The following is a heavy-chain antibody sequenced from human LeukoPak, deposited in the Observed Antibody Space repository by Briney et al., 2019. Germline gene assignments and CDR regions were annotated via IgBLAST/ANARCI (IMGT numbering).Heavy chain of an antibody. CDR2: ISSSSSTI. CDR1: GFTFSSYS. D-gene: IGHD1-26*01. J-gene: IGHJ4*02. CDR3: ARVSIVGATPSDY. V-gene: IGHV3-48*04. Sequence: GGSLRFSCAAPGFTFSSYSMNWVRQAPGKGLEWVSYISSSSSTIYYADSVKGRFTISRDNAKNSLYLQMNSLRAEDTAVYYCARVSIVGATPSDYWGQGTLVTVSS.